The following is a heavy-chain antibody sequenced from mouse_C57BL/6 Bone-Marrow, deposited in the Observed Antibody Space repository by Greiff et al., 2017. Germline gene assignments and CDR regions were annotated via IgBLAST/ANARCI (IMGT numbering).Heavy chain of an antibody. D-gene: IGHD5-1*01. J-gene: IGHJ2*01. CDR3: ARSSTFFYYFDY. CDR2: FNPDNDDT. CDR1: GYTFTTYP. Sequence: QVQLKESGAELVKPGASVKMSCKASGYTFTTYPIEWMKQNHGKSLEWIGNFNPDNDDTKYNEKFKGKATLTVEKSSNTVYLERSLLTSDDSAFYYCARSSTFFYYFDYWGQGTTLTVSS. V-gene: IGHV1-47*01.